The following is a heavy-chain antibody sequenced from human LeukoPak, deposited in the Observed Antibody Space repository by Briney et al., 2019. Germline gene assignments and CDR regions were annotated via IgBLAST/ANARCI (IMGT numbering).Heavy chain of an antibody. CDR1: GGSFSGYY. CDR2: INHSGST. Sequence: SSETLSLTCAVYGGSFSGYYWSWIRQPPGKGLEWIGEINHSGSTNYNPSLKSRVTISVDTSKNQFSLKLSSVTAADTSVYYCARVTGYMIEDYFDYWGQGTLVTVSS. V-gene: IGHV4-34*01. D-gene: IGHD3-22*01. J-gene: IGHJ4*02. CDR3: ARVTGYMIEDYFDY.